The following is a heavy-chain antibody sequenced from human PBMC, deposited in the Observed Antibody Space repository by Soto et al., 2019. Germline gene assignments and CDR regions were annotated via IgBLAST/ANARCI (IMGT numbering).Heavy chain of an antibody. CDR3: ASGKFGGVRYYFDY. CDR1: GGSISSYY. J-gene: IGHJ4*02. Sequence: QVQLQESGPGLVKPSETLSLTCTVSGGSISSYYWSWIRQPPGNGLEWIGYIYYSGSTNSNPSLKSRVTISVDTSKNQFSLKLSSVTAADTAVYYCASGKFGGVRYYFDYWGQGTMVTVSS. V-gene: IGHV4-59*01. CDR2: IYYSGST. D-gene: IGHD3-16*01.